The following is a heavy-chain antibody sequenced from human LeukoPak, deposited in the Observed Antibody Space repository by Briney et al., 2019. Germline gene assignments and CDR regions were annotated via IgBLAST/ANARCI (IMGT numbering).Heavy chain of an antibody. CDR3: ARPLWFGDTGDY. V-gene: IGHV3-48*03. CDR1: GFTFRSYE. CDR2: ISSSGSTI. Sequence: PGGSLRLSCAASGFTFRSYEMNWVRQAPGKGLEWVSYISSSGSTIYYADSVKGRFTISRDSAKNSLYLQMNSLRAEDTAVYYCARPLWFGDTGDYWGQGTLVTVSS. D-gene: IGHD3-10*01. J-gene: IGHJ4*02.